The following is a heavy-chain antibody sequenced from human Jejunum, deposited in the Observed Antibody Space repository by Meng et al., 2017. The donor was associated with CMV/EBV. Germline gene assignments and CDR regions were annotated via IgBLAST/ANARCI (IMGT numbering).Heavy chain of an antibody. D-gene: IGHD1-26*01. V-gene: IGHV1-18*01. J-gene: IGHJ4*02. Sequence: QGQFVQSGGEVKKPGASLKVSCQASGYTFTNYGTTWVRQAPGQGLEWMGWISAYNGNTNYAQTLQGRVTMTTDTSTSTAYMELRSLRSDDTAVYYCARVEVGITSGDYWGQGTLVTVSS. CDR1: GYTFTNYG. CDR2: ISAYNGNT. CDR3: ARVEVGITSGDY.